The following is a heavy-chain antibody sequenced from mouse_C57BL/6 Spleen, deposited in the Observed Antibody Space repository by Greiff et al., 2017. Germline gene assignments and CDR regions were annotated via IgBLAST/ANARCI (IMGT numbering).Heavy chain of an antibody. CDR2: INPNYGTT. D-gene: IGHD1-1*01. J-gene: IGHJ1*03. Sequence: VQLQQSGPELVKPGASVKISCKASGYSFTDYNMNWVKQSNGKSLEWIGVINPNYGTTSYNQKFKGKATLTVDQSSSTAYMQLNSLTSEDSAVYYGARRYGSSPYWYFDVWGTGTTVTVSS. V-gene: IGHV1-39*01. CDR3: ARRYGSSPYWYFDV. CDR1: GYSFTDYN.